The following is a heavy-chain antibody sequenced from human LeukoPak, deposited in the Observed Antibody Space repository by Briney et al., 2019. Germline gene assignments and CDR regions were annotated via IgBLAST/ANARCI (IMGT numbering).Heavy chain of an antibody. V-gene: IGHV3-23*01. CDR2: ISGSGSST. D-gene: IGHD6-13*01. Sequence: GGSLRLSCAASGFTFSSYWMSWVRQAPGKGLEWVSAISGSGSSTYYADSVKGRFTISRDNSKNTLYLQMNSLRAEDTAVYYCAKGIWQQPFDYWGQGTLVTVSS. CDR1: GFTFSSYW. J-gene: IGHJ4*02. CDR3: AKGIWQQPFDY.